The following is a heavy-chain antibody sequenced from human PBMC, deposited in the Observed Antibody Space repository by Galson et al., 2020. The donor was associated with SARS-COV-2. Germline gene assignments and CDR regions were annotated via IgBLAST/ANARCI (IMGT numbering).Heavy chain of an antibody. CDR3: AKVAPPVPIAVAGPFDY. J-gene: IGHJ4*02. V-gene: IGHV3-30*18. CDR2: ISYDGSNK. CDR1: GFTYSSYG. D-gene: IGHD6-19*01. Sequence: GGSLRLSCAASGFTYSSYGMHWVRQAPGKGLEWVAVISYDGSNKYYADSVKGRFTISRDNSKNTLYLQMNSLRAEDTAVYYCAKVAPPVPIAVAGPFDYWGQGTLVTVSS.